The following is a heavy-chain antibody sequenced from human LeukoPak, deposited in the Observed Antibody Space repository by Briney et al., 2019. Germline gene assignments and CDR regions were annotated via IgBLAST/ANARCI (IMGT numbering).Heavy chain of an antibody. D-gene: IGHD6-6*01. Sequence: GESLKISCKGSGYSFTNYWIGWVRQMPGKGLEWMGIIYPGDSDTRYSPSFQGQVTISADKSISTAYLQWSSLKASDTAIYYCARQLADSSSSYDYWGQGTLVTVSS. CDR1: GYSFTNYW. CDR2: IYPGDSDT. J-gene: IGHJ4*02. V-gene: IGHV5-51*01. CDR3: ARQLADSSSSYDY.